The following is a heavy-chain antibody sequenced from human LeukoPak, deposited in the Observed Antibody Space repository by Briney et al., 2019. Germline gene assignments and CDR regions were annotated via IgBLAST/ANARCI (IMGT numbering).Heavy chain of an antibody. CDR2: IYPGDSDT. J-gene: IGHJ4*02. CDR1: GYIFTNYW. V-gene: IGHV5-51*01. D-gene: IGHD3-22*01. Sequence: GASLKISCKASGYIFTNYWIGWVRQMPGKGLEWMGIIYPGDSDTRYSPSFQGQVTISADKSISTAYLQWSSLKASDTAMYYCARLRGNYYDSSGPNGGYYFDYWGQGTLVTVSS. CDR3: ARLRGNYYDSSGPNGGYYFDY.